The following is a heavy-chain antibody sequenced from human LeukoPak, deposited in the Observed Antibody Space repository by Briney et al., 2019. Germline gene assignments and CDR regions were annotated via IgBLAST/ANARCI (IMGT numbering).Heavy chain of an antibody. Sequence: ASVKVSCKASGYTFTSYVINWVRQATGQGLEWMGWMNPNSGNTGYAQKFPGRVTITRNTSISTAYMELSSLRSEDTAVYYCALEYSSSSGRDYWGQGTLVTVSS. CDR1: GYTFTSYV. J-gene: IGHJ4*02. V-gene: IGHV1-8*03. CDR2: MNPNSGNT. D-gene: IGHD6-6*01. CDR3: ALEYSSSSGRDY.